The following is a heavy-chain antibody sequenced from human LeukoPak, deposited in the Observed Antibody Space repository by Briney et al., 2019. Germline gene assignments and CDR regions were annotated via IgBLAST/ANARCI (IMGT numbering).Heavy chain of an antibody. J-gene: IGHJ4*02. CDR2: ISAYNGNT. CDR3: ARAPEAVAATVFDY. D-gene: IGHD6-19*01. V-gene: IGHV1-18*01. CDR1: GYTFTSYG. Sequence: ASVKVSCKASGYTFTSYGISWVRQAPGRGLEWMGWISAYNGNTNYAQKLQGRDTMTTDTSTSTAYMELRSLRSDDTAVYYCARAPEAVAATVFDYWGQGTLVTVSS.